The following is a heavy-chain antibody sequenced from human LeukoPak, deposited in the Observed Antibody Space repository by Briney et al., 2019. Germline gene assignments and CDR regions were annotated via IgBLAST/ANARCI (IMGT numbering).Heavy chain of an antibody. V-gene: IGHV3-7*01. CDR2: IKQDGSEK. CDR3: ARGSTDASSGYYFVWDY. Sequence: PGGSLRLSCAASGFTFSSYWMSWVRQAPGKGLEWVANIKQDGSEKYYVDSVKGRFTISRDNAKNSLYLQMNSLRAEDTAVYYCARGSTDASSGYYFVWDYWGQGTLVTVSS. CDR1: GFTFSSYW. J-gene: IGHJ4*02. D-gene: IGHD3-22*01.